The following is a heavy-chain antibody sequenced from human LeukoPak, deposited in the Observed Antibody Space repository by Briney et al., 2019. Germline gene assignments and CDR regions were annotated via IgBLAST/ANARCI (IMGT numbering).Heavy chain of an antibody. J-gene: IGHJ4*02. Sequence: PSETLSLTCTVSGGSINSNNYCWGWIRQPPGKGLEWVGSIYYSATTYYNPSLKSRVTISVDTSKNQFSLKLSSVTAADTAVYYCARVPTVTFFDYWGQGTLVTVSS. CDR3: ARVPTVTFFDY. D-gene: IGHD4-17*01. CDR2: IYYSATT. CDR1: GGSINSNNYC. V-gene: IGHV4-39*07.